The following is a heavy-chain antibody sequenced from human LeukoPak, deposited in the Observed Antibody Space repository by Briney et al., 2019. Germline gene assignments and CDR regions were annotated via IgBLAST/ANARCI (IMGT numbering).Heavy chain of an antibody. CDR3: AKIELDYAYYFDY. J-gene: IGHJ4*02. CDR1: GFTFSSYA. Sequence: PGGSLRLSCAASGFTFSSYAMSWVRQAPGKGLEWVSGISGSGDNTYYADSVKGRFTISRDNSKNTLYLQMNSLRAEDTAVYYCAKIELDYAYYFDYWGQGTLVTVSS. CDR2: ISGSGDNT. V-gene: IGHV3-23*01. D-gene: IGHD4-17*01.